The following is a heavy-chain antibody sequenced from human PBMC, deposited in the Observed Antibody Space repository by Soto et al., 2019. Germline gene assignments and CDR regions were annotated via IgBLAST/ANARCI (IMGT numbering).Heavy chain of an antibody. V-gene: IGHV4-34*01. D-gene: IGHD5-12*01. CDR2: INHSGST. CDR1: GGSFSGYY. J-gene: IGHJ4*02. Sequence: SETLSLTCAVYGGSFSGYYWSWIRQPPGKGLEWIGEINHSGSTNYNPSLKSRVTISVGTSKNQFSLKLSSVTAADTALYYCARATYSGFGLDYWGQGTLVTVSS. CDR3: ARATYSGFGLDY.